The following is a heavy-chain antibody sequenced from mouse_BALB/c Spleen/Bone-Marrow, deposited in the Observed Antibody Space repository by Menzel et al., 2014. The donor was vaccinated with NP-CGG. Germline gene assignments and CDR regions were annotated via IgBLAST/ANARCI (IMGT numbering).Heavy chain of an antibody. V-gene: IGHV14-3*02. J-gene: IGHJ4*01. D-gene: IGHD4-1*01. CDR3: ARWEYYAMDY. CDR1: GFNIKDTY. Sequence: SGAELVKPGASVKLSCTASGFNIKDTYMHWVKQMPEQGLEWIGRIDPANGNTKYDPKFQGKATITADTSSNTAYLQPSSLTSEDTAVYYCARWEYYAMDYWGQGTSVTVSS. CDR2: IDPANGNT.